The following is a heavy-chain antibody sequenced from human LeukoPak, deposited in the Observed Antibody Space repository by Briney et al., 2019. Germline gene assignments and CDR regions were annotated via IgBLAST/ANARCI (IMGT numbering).Heavy chain of an antibody. V-gene: IGHV3-21*01. Sequence: PGGSLTLPCAASGFTFSSYSMNWVRQAPGKGLEWVSSISSSSSYIYYADSVKGRFTISRDNAKNSLYLQMNSLRAEDTAVYYCATTPGLAVSDYWGQGTLPTVSS. CDR2: ISSSSSYI. CDR1: GFTFSSYS. D-gene: IGHD6-19*01. CDR3: ATTPGLAVSDY. J-gene: IGHJ4*02.